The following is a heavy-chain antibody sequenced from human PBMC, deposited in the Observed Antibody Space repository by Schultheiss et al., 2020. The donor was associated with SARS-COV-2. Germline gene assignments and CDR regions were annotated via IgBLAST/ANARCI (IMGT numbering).Heavy chain of an antibody. Sequence: ASVKVSCKASGYTFTSYGISWVRQAPGQGLEWMGWINPKSGGTKFAQKFQGRVTMTRDTSISTAYMELSRLRSDDTAVYYCARALAARQYYYYGMDVWGQGTTVTVSS. J-gene: IGHJ6*02. CDR1: GYTFTSYG. CDR3: ARALAARQYYYYGMDV. D-gene: IGHD6-6*01. V-gene: IGHV1-2*02. CDR2: INPKSGGT.